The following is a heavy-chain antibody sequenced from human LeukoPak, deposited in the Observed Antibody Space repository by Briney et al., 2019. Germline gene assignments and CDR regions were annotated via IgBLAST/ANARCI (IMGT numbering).Heavy chain of an antibody. V-gene: IGHV3-48*03. D-gene: IGHD6-19*01. CDR1: GFTFSSYE. CDR2: ISSSGSTI. CDR3: ATINRHSSGWGMNVDY. J-gene: IGHJ4*02. Sequence: PGGSLRLSCAASGFTFSSYEMNWVRQAPGKGLEWVSYISSSGSTIYYADSVKGRFTISRDNAKNSLYLQMNSLRAEDTAVYYCATINRHSSGWGMNVDYWGQGTLVTVSS.